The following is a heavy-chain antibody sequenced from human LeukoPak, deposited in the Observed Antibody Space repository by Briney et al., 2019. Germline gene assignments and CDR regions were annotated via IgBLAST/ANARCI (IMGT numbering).Heavy chain of an antibody. CDR3: ATTRYSSASYSVY. J-gene: IGHJ4*02. Sequence: GGSLRLSCAASGFTFSDYYTSWIRQAPGKGLEWVSYSSGGGSAIYYADSVKGRFTISRDNAKNSVYLQMNSLRAEDTAVYYCATTRYSSASYSVYWGQGTLVTVSS. D-gene: IGHD6-19*01. V-gene: IGHV3-11*04. CDR1: GFTFSDYY. CDR2: SSGGGSAI.